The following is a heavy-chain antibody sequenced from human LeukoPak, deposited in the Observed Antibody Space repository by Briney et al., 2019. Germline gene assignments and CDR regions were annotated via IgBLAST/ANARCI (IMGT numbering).Heavy chain of an antibody. Sequence: GGALRLSCAASGFTFRSYSMNWVRQAPGKGLGWVSSISSSSSYIYYADSVKGRFTISRDNAKNSLYLQMNSLRAEDTAVYYCARAQELADFDYWGQGTLVTVSS. V-gene: IGHV3-21*01. D-gene: IGHD6-13*01. J-gene: IGHJ4*02. CDR3: ARAQELADFDY. CDR2: ISSSSSYI. CDR1: GFTFRSYS.